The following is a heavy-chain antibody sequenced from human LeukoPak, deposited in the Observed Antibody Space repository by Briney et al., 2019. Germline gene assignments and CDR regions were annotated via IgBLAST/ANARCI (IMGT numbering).Heavy chain of an antibody. V-gene: IGHV3-30*04. D-gene: IGHD2-15*01. CDR1: GFTFSSYA. CDR2: ISYDGSNK. Sequence: GGSLRLSCAASGFTFSSYAMHWVRKAPGKGLEWVAVISYDGSNKYYADSVKGRFTISRDNSKNTLYLQMNSLRAEDTAVYYCARVKCSGGSCYYYYYGMDVWGQGTTVTVSS. J-gene: IGHJ6*02. CDR3: ARVKCSGGSCYYYYYGMDV.